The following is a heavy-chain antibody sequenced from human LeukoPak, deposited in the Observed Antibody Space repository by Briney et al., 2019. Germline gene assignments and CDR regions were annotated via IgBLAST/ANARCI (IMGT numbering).Heavy chain of an antibody. CDR3: ARGQFGAPPGYLDT. J-gene: IGHJ5*02. CDR2: VYYSGNT. V-gene: IGHV4-59*01. CDR1: ADHLRDYY. Sequence: SETLSLSCSVSADHLRDYYWNWVRQSPEKGLEWIGYVYYSGNTDYNPSLQSRVTISVDTSDNQFSLKLNSVTAADTAVYFCARGQFGAPPGYLDTWGQGTLVTVS. D-gene: IGHD3-10*01.